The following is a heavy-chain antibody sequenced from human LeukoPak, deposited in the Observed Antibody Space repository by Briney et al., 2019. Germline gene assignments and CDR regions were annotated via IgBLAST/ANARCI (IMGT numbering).Heavy chain of an antibody. CDR1: GFTFSSYA. Sequence: TGGSLRLSCAASGFTFSSYAMHWVRQAPGKGLEYVSAISSNGGSTYYANSVKGRFTISRDNSKNTLYLQINSLRAEDTAIYYCAKAPMEDSWYIHFDYWGQETLVTVSS. CDR3: AKAPMEDSWYIHFDY. V-gene: IGHV3-64*01. CDR2: ISSNGGST. D-gene: IGHD6-13*01. J-gene: IGHJ4*02.